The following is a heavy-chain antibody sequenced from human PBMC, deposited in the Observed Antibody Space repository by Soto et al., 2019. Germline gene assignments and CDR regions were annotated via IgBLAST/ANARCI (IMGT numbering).Heavy chain of an antibody. D-gene: IGHD2-21*01. V-gene: IGHV3-23*01. CDR1: GFTFSSYV. CDR2: ISGSGGCT. CDR3: AKDPRGMHIVAGRVS. J-gene: IGHJ5*02. Sequence: EVQLLESGGGLVQPGGSLRLSCAASGFTFSSYVMSWVRQAPGEGLEWVSAISGSGGCTDYADYVKGRFTISSDNSNNTLYLQMNRLRAEDTAVYDCAKDPRGMHIVAGRVSWGQGTLVTVSS.